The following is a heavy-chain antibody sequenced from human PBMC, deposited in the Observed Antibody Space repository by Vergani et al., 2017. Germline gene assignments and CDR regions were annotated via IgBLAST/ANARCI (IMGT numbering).Heavy chain of an antibody. CDR2: IYNSGNG. D-gene: IGHD3-22*01. Sequence: QMQLQESGPGLVKASETLSLTCTVSGDSIISRSYYWGWIRQPPGKGLEWVGSIYNSGNGDSSSSLKSRVTISADKSKNQFSLRLTTVTAADTAVYYCASGKYYSDSTSHFRGGYFDVWGRGTLVTVPS. V-gene: IGHV4-39*01. J-gene: IGHJ2*01. CDR1: GDSIISRSYY. CDR3: ASGKYYSDSTSHFRGGYFDV.